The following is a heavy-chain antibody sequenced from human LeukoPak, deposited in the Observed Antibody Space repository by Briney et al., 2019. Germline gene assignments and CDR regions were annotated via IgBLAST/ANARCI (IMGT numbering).Heavy chain of an antibody. D-gene: IGHD6-25*01. CDR3: ARDREAARPGWFDP. Sequence: ASVKVSCKASGYTFRTYGINWVRQAPGQGLEWMGWISVYNGNTDNAQKFQGRVTMTTDTSTSTAYMELRTLRFDDTAVYYCARDREAARPGWFDPWGQGTLVTVSS. CDR2: ISVYNGNT. J-gene: IGHJ5*02. CDR1: GYTFRTYG. V-gene: IGHV1-18*01.